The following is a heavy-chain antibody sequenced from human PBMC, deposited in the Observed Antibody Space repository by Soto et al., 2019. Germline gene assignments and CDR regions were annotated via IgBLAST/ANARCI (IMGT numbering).Heavy chain of an antibody. CDR3: ARGPVYGSDWNGRVDY. CDR1: GGSVSSYY. D-gene: IGHD6-19*01. CDR2: IYDSGST. V-gene: IGHV4-59*02. J-gene: IGHJ4*02. Sequence: SETLSLTCTVSGGSVSSYYWSWIRQPPGKGLEWIGYIYDSGSTNYNPSLKSRVTISVDTSKNQFSLHLSSVTAADTAVYYCARGPVYGSDWNGRVDYWGRGALVTVSS.